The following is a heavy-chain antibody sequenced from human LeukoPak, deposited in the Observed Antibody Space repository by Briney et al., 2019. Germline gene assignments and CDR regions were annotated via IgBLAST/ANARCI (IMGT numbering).Heavy chain of an antibody. J-gene: IGHJ4*02. D-gene: IGHD3-10*01. CDR1: GYTLTELS. Sequence: ASVKVSCKVSGYTLTELSMHWVRQAPGKGLEWMGGFDPEDGETIYAQKFQGRVTMTEDTSTDTAYMELSSLRSEDTAVYYCAKDLRITMVRGVIIMELSPHYFDYWGQGTLVTVSS. CDR2: FDPEDGET. V-gene: IGHV1-24*01. CDR3: AKDLRITMVRGVIIMELSPHYFDY.